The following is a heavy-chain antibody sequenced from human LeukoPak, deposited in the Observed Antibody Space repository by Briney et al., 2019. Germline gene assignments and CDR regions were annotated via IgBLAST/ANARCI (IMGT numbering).Heavy chain of an antibody. D-gene: IGHD3-22*01. J-gene: IGHJ4*02. CDR3: YDSSGYGY. CDR1: GYTFSKAW. V-gene: IGHV3-15*01. Sequence: GGSLRLSCGVSGYTFSKAWMSWVRQAPGKGLEWVGRIKSKTDGETTDYATPVKGRFTISRDDSKNTLYLQMNSLKTEDTAVYFCYDSSGYGYWGQGTLATVSS. CDR2: IKSKTDGETT.